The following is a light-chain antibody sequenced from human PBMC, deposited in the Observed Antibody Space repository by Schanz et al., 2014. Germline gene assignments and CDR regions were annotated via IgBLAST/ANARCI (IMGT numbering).Light chain of an antibody. V-gene: IGLV2-14*01. CDR1: SSDVGGYNY. J-gene: IGLJ3*02. CDR3: SSYTSSTLGV. CDR2: DVS. Sequence: QSALTQPASVSGSLGQSVTISCTGTSSDVGGYNYVSWYQQHPGKAPKLMIYDVSNRPSGVSNRFSGSKSGNTASLTISGLQAEDEADYYCSSYTSSTLGVFGGGTKLTVL.